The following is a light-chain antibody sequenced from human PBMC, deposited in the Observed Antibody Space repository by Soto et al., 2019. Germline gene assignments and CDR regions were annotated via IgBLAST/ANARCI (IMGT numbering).Light chain of an antibody. Sequence: VLTQSPGTLSLXPGXRATXSCXANQNLGDGRLAWYQQKPGQPPTLLIYDASTRATGIPDRFSGSGSGTDFTLTISRLEPEDFAVYYCQEHASIFGQGTRLEIK. J-gene: IGKJ5*01. CDR3: QEHASI. CDR1: QNLGDGR. V-gene: IGKV3-20*01. CDR2: DAS.